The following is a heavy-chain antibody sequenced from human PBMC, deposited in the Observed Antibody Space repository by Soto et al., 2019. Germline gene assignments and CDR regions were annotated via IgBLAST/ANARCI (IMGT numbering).Heavy chain of an antibody. CDR1: GGSISSSNW. D-gene: IGHD6-13*01. V-gene: IGHV4-4*02. CDR3: ARVAPEEGNYYYSLDV. J-gene: IGHJ6*02. CDR2: IYHSGLT. Sequence: SETLSLTCAVSGGSISSSNWWNWVRQPPGKGLEWIGEIYHSGLTNYNSSIRSRVTISVDKSKNQFSLKLTSVTAADTAVYFCARVAPEEGNYYYSLDVWGQGTTVTVSS.